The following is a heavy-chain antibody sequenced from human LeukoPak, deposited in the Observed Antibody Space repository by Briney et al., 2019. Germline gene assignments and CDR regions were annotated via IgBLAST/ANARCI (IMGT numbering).Heavy chain of an antibody. CDR1: GGSISNTNW. J-gene: IGHJ4*02. V-gene: IGHV4-4*02. CDR3: AREGGPYRPLDY. Sequence: SETLSLTCGVSGGSISNTNWWTWVRQPPGKGLEWIGEVNLQGSTKYNPSLKSRVAISVDKSENRISLKLTSVTAADTAVYYCAREGGPYRPLDYSGQGTLVTVAS. CDR2: VNLQGST.